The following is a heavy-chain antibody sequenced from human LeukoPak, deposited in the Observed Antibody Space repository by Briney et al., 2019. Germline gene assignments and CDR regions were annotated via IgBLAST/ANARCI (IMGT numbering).Heavy chain of an antibody. CDR1: GYTFTGYY. J-gene: IGHJ3*02. CDR3: ARGDGSTKTPTHHDAFDI. CDR2: INPNSGGT. Sequence: GASVKVSCKASGYTFTGYYMYWVRQAPGQGPEWMGWINPNSGGTNYAQRFQGRVTMTRDTSIGTAYMELSRLRSDDTAVYYCARGDGSTKTPTHHDAFDIWGQGTMVTVSS. V-gene: IGHV1-2*02. D-gene: IGHD6-13*01.